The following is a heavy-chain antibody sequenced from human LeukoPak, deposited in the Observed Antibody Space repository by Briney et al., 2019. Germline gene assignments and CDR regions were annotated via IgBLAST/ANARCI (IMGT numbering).Heavy chain of an antibody. J-gene: IGHJ6*02. CDR2: ISGSGGST. CDR1: GLTFSSYA. CDR3: AKASSGRGYYYYYGTDV. D-gene: IGHD6-19*01. Sequence: GGSLRLSCAASGLTFSSYAMSWVRQAPGKGLEWVSAISGSGGSTYYADSVKGRFTISRDNSKNTLYLQMNSLRAEDTAVYYCAKASSGRGYYYYYGTDVWGQGTTVTVSS. V-gene: IGHV3-23*01.